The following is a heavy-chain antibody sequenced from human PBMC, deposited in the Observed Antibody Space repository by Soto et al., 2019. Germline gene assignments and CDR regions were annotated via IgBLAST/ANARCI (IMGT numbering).Heavy chain of an antibody. D-gene: IGHD4-17*01. CDR1: GYTFTSYG. CDR3: ARDVRSHDYGHYYYGRDV. Sequence: QVQLVQSGAEVNKPGASVKVSCKASGYTFTSYGISWVRQAPGQGLEWMGWISIYNGNTNYAQKLQGRVTMTTDTSTSTAYMELRSLRSDDTAVYYCARDVRSHDYGHYYYGRDVWGQGTTVTVSS. CDR2: ISIYNGNT. J-gene: IGHJ6*02. V-gene: IGHV1-18*01.